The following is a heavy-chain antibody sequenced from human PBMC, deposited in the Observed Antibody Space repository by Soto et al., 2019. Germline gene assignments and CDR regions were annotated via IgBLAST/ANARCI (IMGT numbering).Heavy chain of an antibody. V-gene: IGHV4-59*01. Sequence: SETLSLTXTVSGGSISSYYWSWIRQPPGKGLEWIGYIYYSGSTNYNPSLKSRVTISVDTSKNQFSLKLSSVTAADTAVYYCARDRASYSSGWYFDYWGQGTLVTVSS. CDR3: ARDRASYSSGWYFDY. CDR2: IYYSGST. CDR1: GGSISSYY. J-gene: IGHJ4*02. D-gene: IGHD6-19*01.